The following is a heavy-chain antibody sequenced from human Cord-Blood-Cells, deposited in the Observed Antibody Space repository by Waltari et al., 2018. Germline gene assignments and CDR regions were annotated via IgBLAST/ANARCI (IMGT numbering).Heavy chain of an antibody. CDR1: GYTLTELS. V-gene: IGHV1-24*01. D-gene: IGHD3-10*01. Sequence: QVQLVQSGAEVKKPGASVKVSCKVSGYTLTELSMHWVRQAPGKGLEWMGGCDPEDGETIYEQKFQGRVTMTEETSTDTGYMELSSLRSEDTAVYYCATDRITMVRGVNDAFDIWGQGTMVTVSS. CDR2: CDPEDGET. CDR3: ATDRITMVRGVNDAFDI. J-gene: IGHJ3*02.